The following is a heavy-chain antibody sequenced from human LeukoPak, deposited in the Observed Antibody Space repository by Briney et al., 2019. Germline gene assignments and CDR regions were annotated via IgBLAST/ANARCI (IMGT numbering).Heavy chain of an antibody. CDR3: AKDAGSYEGDY. V-gene: IGHV1-69*06. D-gene: IGHD1-26*01. CDR2: IIPIFGTA. Sequence: SVKVSCEASGGTFSSYAISWVRQAPGQGLEWMGRIIPIFGTANYAQKFQGRVTITADKSTSTAYMELSSLRSEDTAVYYCAKDAGSYEGDYWGQGTLVTVSS. J-gene: IGHJ4*02. CDR1: GGTFSSYA.